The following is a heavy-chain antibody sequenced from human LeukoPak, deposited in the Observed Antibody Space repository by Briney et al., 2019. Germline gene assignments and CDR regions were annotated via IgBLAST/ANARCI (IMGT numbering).Heavy chain of an antibody. CDR1: GFTFSSYA. V-gene: IGHV3-23*01. CDR3: AKDAYYYDSSGYYDGGSFDY. CDR2: ISGSGGST. D-gene: IGHD3-22*01. Sequence: PGGSLRLSCAASGFTFSSYAMSWVRQAPGKGLEWVSAISGSGGSTYYADSVKGRFTISRDNSKNTLYLQMNSLRAEDTAEYYCAKDAYYYDSSGYYDGGSFDYWGQGTLVTVSS. J-gene: IGHJ4*02.